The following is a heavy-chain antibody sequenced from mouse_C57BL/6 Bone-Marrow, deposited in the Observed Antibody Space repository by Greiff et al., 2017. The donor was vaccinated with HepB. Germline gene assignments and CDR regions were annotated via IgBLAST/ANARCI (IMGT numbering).Heavy chain of an antibody. CDR1: GFSLTSYG. J-gene: IGHJ4*01. Sequence: VKLQESGPGLVQPSQSLSITCTVSGFSLTSYGVHWVRQSPGQGLEWLGVIWSGGSTDYNAAFISRLSIIKDNSKTQVFFKMNSLQADDTAIYYCARNGGRDYAMDYWGQGTSVTVSS. CDR2: IWSGGST. CDR3: ARNGGRDYAMDY. D-gene: IGHD1-1*02. V-gene: IGHV2-2*01.